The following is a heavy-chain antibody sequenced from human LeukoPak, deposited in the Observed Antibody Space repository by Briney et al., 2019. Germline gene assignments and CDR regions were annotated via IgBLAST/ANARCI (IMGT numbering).Heavy chain of an antibody. CDR1: GFTFSRCA. D-gene: IGHD3-22*01. CDR3: ARTRYDSSGYYHSAPFDY. Sequence: GGSLRLSCAASGFTFSRCASHWVRQAPGKGLEWVAVILYDGSNKYYADSVKGRFTISRDNSKNTLYLQMNSLRAEDTAVYYCARTRYDSSGYYHSAPFDYWGQGTLVTVSS. CDR2: ILYDGSNK. V-gene: IGHV3-30-3*01. J-gene: IGHJ4*02.